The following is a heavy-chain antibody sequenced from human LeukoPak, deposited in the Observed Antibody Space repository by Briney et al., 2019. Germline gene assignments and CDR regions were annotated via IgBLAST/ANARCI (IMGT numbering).Heavy chain of an antibody. Sequence: ASVKVSCKASGYIFTSNGINWLRQAPGQGLEGMGWISPYNGNTKYGQKFQGRVTMSTDTSTSTAYMELRSLRSDDTAVYYCARDSSGFRTGPATFDPWGQGTLVSVSS. D-gene: IGHD3-22*01. V-gene: IGHV1-18*01. CDR3: ARDSSGFRTGPATFDP. CDR1: GYIFTSNG. J-gene: IGHJ5*02. CDR2: ISPYNGNT.